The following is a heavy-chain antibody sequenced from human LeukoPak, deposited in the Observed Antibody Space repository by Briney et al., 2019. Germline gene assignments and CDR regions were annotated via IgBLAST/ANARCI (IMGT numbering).Heavy chain of an antibody. Sequence: QPGGSLRLSCAGSGFTFSSYAMSWVRQAPGKGLEWVSAISDTGATTYDADSVKGRFTTSRDSSRSTLYLQMNSLRAEDTALYYCAKDTSIGRYCTNGVCSPFDYWGQGTLVTVSS. D-gene: IGHD2-8*01. V-gene: IGHV3-23*01. CDR1: GFTFSSYA. CDR3: AKDTSIGRYCTNGVCSPFDY. CDR2: ISDTGATT. J-gene: IGHJ4*02.